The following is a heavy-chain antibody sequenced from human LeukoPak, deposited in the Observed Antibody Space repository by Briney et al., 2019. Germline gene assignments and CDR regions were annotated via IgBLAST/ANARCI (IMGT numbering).Heavy chain of an antibody. CDR1: GGTFSSYA. D-gene: IGHD1-26*01. Sequence: SVKVSCKASGGTFSSYAISWVRQAPGQGLEWMGGIIPILGTANYAQKFQGRVTITADESTSTAYMELSSLRSEDTAVYYCARERIVGTIGAFDIWGQGTMVTVSS. CDR2: IIPILGTA. J-gene: IGHJ3*02. CDR3: ARERIVGTIGAFDI. V-gene: IGHV1-69*01.